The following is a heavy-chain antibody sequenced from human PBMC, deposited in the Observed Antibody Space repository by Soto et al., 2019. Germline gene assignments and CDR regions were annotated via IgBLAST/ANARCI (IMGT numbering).Heavy chain of an antibody. CDR3: TVISWTGADLDC. V-gene: IGHV1-8*01. Sequence: QVQLVQSGAEVKKPGASVKVSFKASGYPFTSWDVYWVRLAAGLGLEWMGYMNPRSGNTGYEQRVQGRVTMTRDTSISTAYMELSSLTSDDTAVYYCTVISWTGADLDCWGQGAPGTVSS. J-gene: IGHJ4*01. CDR2: MNPRSGNT. D-gene: IGHD6-13*01. CDR1: GYPFTSWD.